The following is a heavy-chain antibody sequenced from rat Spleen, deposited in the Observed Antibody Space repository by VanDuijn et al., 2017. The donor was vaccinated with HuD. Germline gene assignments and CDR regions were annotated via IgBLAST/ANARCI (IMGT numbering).Heavy chain of an antibody. CDR3: TTEPGYNSYFAY. V-gene: IGHV5-7*01. Sequence: EVQLVESGGGLVQPGRSLELSCAASGFTFSDYIMAWVRQAPKKGLEWVATISSDGSTPYYRDSVRGRFTVSRDNAKSTLYLQMDSLSSEDTATYYCTTEPGYNSYFAYWGQGVMVTVSS. CDR1: GFTFSDYI. CDR2: ISSDGSTP. D-gene: IGHD1-4*01. J-gene: IGHJ2*01.